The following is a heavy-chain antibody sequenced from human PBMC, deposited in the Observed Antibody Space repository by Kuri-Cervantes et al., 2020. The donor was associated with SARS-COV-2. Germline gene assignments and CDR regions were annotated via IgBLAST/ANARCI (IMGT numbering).Heavy chain of an antibody. Sequence: SETLSLTCAVSGGSIGSSHWWSWVRQPPGKGLEWIGEIFHDGTTNYNPSLQSRVTISVDRSKNQFSLKLSSVTAADTAVYYCARVCTIFGVVIHNWFDPWGQGTLVTVSS. V-gene: IGHV4-4*02. CDR3: ARVCTIFGVVIHNWFDP. CDR1: GGSIGSSHW. D-gene: IGHD3-3*01. J-gene: IGHJ5*02. CDR2: IFHDGTT.